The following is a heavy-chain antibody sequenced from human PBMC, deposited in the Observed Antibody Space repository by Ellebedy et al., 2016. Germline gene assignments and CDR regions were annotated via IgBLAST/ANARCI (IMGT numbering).Heavy chain of an antibody. CDR2: IDPSSGDT. D-gene: IGHD6-6*01. CDR1: GYTFTTYY. J-gene: IGHJ6*02. V-gene: IGHV1-46*01. CDR3: ARDRRTSSEGMDV. Sequence: ASVKVSCKTSGYTFTTYYIHWVRQAPGQGLEWLGIIDPSSGDTSFAQRVQGRVTLTSDASTNTVYMNLFSLKSEDTALYYCARDRRTSSEGMDVWGQGTTVTVSS.